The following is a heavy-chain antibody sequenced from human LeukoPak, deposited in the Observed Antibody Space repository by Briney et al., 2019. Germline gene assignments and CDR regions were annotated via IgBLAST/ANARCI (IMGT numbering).Heavy chain of an antibody. CDR3: ARVKDYVGAFDI. Sequence: GGSLRLSCAASGFTFSDHYMDWVRQAPGKGLEWVGRTRNKDNSYTTEYAASVKGRFTISRDDSKNSLYLQMNSLKTEDTAVYYCARVKDYVGAFDIWGQGTMVTVSS. J-gene: IGHJ3*02. D-gene: IGHD4-23*01. CDR2: TRNKDNSYTT. CDR1: GFTFSDHY. V-gene: IGHV3-72*01.